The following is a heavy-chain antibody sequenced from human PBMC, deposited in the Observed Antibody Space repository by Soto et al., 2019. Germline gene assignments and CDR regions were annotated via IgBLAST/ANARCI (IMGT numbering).Heavy chain of an antibody. V-gene: IGHV3-23*01. CDR1: GFTFSSYA. CDR3: ARDRGAVADPPAY. Sequence: EVQLLESGGGLIQPGGSLRLSCAASGFTFSSYAMSWVRQAPGKGLEWVSAMSGSGGSTYYTDSVKGRFTISRDNSKNTLYLQMNSLRAEDTAVYYCARDRGAVADPPAYWGQGTLVTVSS. J-gene: IGHJ4*02. CDR2: MSGSGGST. D-gene: IGHD6-19*01.